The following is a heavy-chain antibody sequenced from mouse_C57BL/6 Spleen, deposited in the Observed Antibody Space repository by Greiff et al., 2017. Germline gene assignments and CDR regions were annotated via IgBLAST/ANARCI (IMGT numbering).Heavy chain of an antibody. CDR3: ARRKNYYGSSYYFDY. D-gene: IGHD1-1*01. Sequence: EVMLVESGGGLVKPGGSLKLSCAASGFTFSDYGMHWVRQAPEKGLEWVAYISSGSSTINYADTVKGRFTISRDNAKTTLFLQMTSLRSEDTAMYYCARRKNYYGSSYYFDYWGQGTTLTVSS. CDR1: GFTFSDYG. CDR2: ISSGSSTI. J-gene: IGHJ2*01. V-gene: IGHV5-17*01.